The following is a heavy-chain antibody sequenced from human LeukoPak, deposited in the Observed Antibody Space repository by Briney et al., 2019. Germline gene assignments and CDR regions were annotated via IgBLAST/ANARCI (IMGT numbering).Heavy chain of an antibody. J-gene: IGHJ4*02. V-gene: IGHV4-59*01. CDR3: ARNGIVGATPYFDY. Sequence: PSETLSLTCTVSGGSISSYYWSWIRQPPGKGLEWIGYIYYSGSTNYNPSLKSRVTISVDTSKNQFSLKLSSVTAADTAVYYCARNGIVGATPYFDYWAREPWSPSPQ. CDR1: GGSISSYY. D-gene: IGHD1-26*01. CDR2: IYYSGST.